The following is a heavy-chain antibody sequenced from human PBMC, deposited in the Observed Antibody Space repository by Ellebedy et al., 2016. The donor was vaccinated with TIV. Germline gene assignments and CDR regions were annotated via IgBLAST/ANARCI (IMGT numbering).Heavy chain of an antibody. CDR1: GFSFRSYW. V-gene: IGHV3-7*01. J-gene: IGHJ3*02. Sequence: GGSLRLSCAAYGFSFRSYWMSWVRQAPGKGLEWVANMNQDGSDKYYVDSVKGRFTISRDNAKNSLYLQLNSLRVDDTAVYFCASDGSYGDYRSPMYALSMWGQGTMVTVS. D-gene: IGHD4-17*01. CDR3: ASDGSYGDYRSPMYALSM. CDR2: MNQDGSDK.